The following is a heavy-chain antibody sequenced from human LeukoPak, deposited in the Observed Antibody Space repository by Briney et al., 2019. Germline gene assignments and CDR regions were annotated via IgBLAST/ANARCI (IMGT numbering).Heavy chain of an antibody. Sequence: SETLSLTCTVSGGSISSYYWSWIRQPPGKGLEWIGYIYYSGSTNYNPSLKSRVTISVDTSKNQFSLKLSSVTAADTAVYYCARRRLYGDSNANYYYYGMDVWGQGTTVTVSS. CDR3: ARRRLYGDSNANYYYYGMDV. D-gene: IGHD4-17*01. V-gene: IGHV4-59*08. J-gene: IGHJ6*02. CDR1: GGSISSYY. CDR2: IYYSGST.